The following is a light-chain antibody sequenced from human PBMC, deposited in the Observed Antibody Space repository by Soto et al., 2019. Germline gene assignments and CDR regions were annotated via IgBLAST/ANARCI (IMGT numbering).Light chain of an antibody. CDR1: QSVSTY. J-gene: IGKJ1*01. V-gene: IGKV3-20*01. Sequence: EIVLPQSPATLSLSPGARATLSCRASQSVSTYLAWYQQRPGQAPRLLIYDASYRATDIPPRFSGSGSGTDFTLTISRLEPEDFAVYYCHQYDTSPRTFGQGTKVDIK. CDR2: DAS. CDR3: HQYDTSPRT.